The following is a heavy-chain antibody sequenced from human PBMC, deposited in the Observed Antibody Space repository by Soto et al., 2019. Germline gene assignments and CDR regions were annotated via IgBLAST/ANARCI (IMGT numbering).Heavy chain of an antibody. V-gene: IGHV1-2*04. Sequence: ASVKVSCKASGYSFTDYHIHWVRQAPGQGLEWLGRINPKSGGTSTAQKFQGWVTMTRDRSISTVYMELARLRSDDTAVYFCARGHSTDCSNGVCSFFYNHEMDVWGQGTTVTVSS. CDR2: INPKSGGT. CDR1: GYSFTDYH. D-gene: IGHD2-8*01. J-gene: IGHJ6*02. CDR3: ARGHSTDCSNGVCSFFYNHEMDV.